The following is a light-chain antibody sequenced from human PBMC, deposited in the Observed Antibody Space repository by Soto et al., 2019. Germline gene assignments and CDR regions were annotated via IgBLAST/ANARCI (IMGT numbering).Light chain of an antibody. CDR1: SRDSSYA. J-gene: IGLJ1*01. CDR3: QTWGTGIRV. CDR2: LNSDGSH. V-gene: IGLV4-69*01. Sequence: QPVLTQSPSASASLGASVKLTCTLSSRDSSYAIAWEQQQPEKGPRYLMKLNSDGSHSKGDGIPDRFSGSSSGAERYLTIASLQSEDEADYYCQTWGTGIRVFGTGTKVTVL.